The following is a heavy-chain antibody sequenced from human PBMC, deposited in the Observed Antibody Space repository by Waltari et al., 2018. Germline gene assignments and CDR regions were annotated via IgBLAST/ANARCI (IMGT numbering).Heavy chain of an antibody. J-gene: IGHJ6*02. CDR2: ISSSSSYI. CDR1: GFTFSSYS. V-gene: IGHV3-21*01. D-gene: IGHD5-18*01. Sequence: EVQLVESGGGLVKPGGSLRLSCAASGFTFSSYSMNWVRQAPGKGLEWVSSISSSSSYIYYADSVKGRFTISRDNAKNSLYLQMNSLRAEDTAVYYCARSGGYSYGWGMDVWGQGTTVTVSS. CDR3: ARSGGYSYGWGMDV.